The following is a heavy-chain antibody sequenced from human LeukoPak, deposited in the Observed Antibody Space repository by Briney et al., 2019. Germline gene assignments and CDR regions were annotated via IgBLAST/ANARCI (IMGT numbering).Heavy chain of an antibody. D-gene: IGHD1-26*01. V-gene: IGHV1-46*01. CDR3: ARSRLSGSYFAFDI. J-gene: IGHJ3*02. CDR2: INPSGGST. CDR1: GYTFTSYY. Sequence: GASVKVSCKASGYTFTSYYMHWVRQAPGQGLEWMGIINPSGGSTSYAQKLQGRVTMTTDTSTSTAYMELRSLRSDDTAVYYCARSRLSGSYFAFDIWGQGTMVTVSS.